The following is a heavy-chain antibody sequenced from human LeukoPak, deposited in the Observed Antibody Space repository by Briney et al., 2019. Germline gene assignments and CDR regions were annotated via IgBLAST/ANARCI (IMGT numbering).Heavy chain of an antibody. CDR3: ARGVWSPTLKYFDY. CDR1: GGSISSGGYY. V-gene: IGHV4-31*03. Sequence: SSQTLSLTCTVSGGSISSGGYYWSWIRQHPGKGLEWIGYIYYSGSTYYNPSLKSRVTISVDTSKNQFSLKLSSVTAADTAVYYCARGVWSPTLKYFDYWGQGTLVTVSS. J-gene: IGHJ4*02. CDR2: IYYSGST. D-gene: IGHD3-3*01.